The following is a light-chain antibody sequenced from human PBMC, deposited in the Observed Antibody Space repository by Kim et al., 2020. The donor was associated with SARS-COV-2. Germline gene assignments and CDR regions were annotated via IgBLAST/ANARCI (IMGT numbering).Light chain of an antibody. CDR2: DAS. Sequence: EIVLTQSPATLSLSPGERATLSCRTSQSVSTYLAWYQQKPGQAPRLLIYDASNRATGIPARFSGSGSGTDFTLTISSLESEDFAVYYCQQRSVGVTFGGGTKVDIK. CDR3: QQRSVGVT. V-gene: IGKV3-11*01. CDR1: QSVSTY. J-gene: IGKJ4*01.